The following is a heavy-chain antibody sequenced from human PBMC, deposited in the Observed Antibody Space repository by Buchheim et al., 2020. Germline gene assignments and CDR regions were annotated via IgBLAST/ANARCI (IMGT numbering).Heavy chain of an antibody. D-gene: IGHD3-22*01. CDR3: ARPSDEDNSGYYYHYLDY. CDR1: GGSISSSSYY. CDR2: IYYSGSS. J-gene: IGHJ4*02. V-gene: IGHV4-39*01. Sequence: QLQLQESGPGLVTPSETLSLTCTVSGGSISSSSYYWRWIRQPPGKGLEWIGSIYYSGSSYYNPSLKSRVTISVDTSKNQFSLKLTSVTAADTAMYYCARPSDEDNSGYYYHYLDYWGLGTL.